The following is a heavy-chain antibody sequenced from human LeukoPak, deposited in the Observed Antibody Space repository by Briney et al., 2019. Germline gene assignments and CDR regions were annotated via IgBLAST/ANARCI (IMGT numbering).Heavy chain of an antibody. D-gene: IGHD2-8*01. J-gene: IGHJ4*02. CDR2: IIPIFGTA. V-gene: IGHV1-69*13. Sequence: ASVKVSCKASGGTFSSYAISWVRQALGQGLEWMGGIIPIFGTANYAQKFQGRVTITADESTSTAYMELSSLRSEDTAVYYCARDRHCTNGVCSTPFDYWGQGTLVTVSS. CDR3: ARDRHCTNGVCSTPFDY. CDR1: GGTFSSYA.